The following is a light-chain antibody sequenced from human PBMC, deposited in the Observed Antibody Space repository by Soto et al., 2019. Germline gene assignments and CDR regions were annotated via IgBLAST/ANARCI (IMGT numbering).Light chain of an antibody. CDR2: DAS. J-gene: IGKJ4*01. CDR1: QSISSW. V-gene: IGKV1-5*01. CDR3: QQYESYSPLT. Sequence: DIRMTQSPSTLSASVGDRVTITCRASQSISSWLAWYQQKPGKAPKLLIYDASSLESGVPSRFSGSGSGTEFTLTISSLQPDDFATYFCQQYESYSPLTFGGGTKVDVK.